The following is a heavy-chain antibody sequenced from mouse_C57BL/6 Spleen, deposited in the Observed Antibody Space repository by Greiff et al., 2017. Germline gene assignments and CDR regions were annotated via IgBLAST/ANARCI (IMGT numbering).Heavy chain of an antibody. Sequence: QVQLKQPGAELVRPGTSVKLSCKASGYTFTSYWMHWVKQRPGQGLEWIGVIDPSDSYTNYNQKFKGKATLTVDTSSSTAYMQLSSLTSEDSAVYYCASSQAIFADWGQGTLVTVSA. CDR1: GYTFTSYW. CDR3: ASSQAIFAD. J-gene: IGHJ3*01. D-gene: IGHD3-2*02. V-gene: IGHV1-59*01. CDR2: IDPSDSYT.